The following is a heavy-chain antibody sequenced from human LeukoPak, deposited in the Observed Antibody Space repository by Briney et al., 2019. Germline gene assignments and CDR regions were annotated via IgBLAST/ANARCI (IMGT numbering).Heavy chain of an antibody. CDR3: ARESDRYCSSTSCPNWYDP. J-gene: IGHJ5*02. V-gene: IGHV4-39*07. D-gene: IGHD2-2*01. Sequence: WETLTLTCTVSGDSISSRYYYWVWIPQPPGTGRDWFVSIYYSCSTYYNPSIDSLVTISVDTSNTLFFLRHSSVTDADTAVYYCARESDRYCSSTSCPNWYDPWGQGTLVTVSS. CDR1: GDSISSRYYY. CDR2: IYYSCST.